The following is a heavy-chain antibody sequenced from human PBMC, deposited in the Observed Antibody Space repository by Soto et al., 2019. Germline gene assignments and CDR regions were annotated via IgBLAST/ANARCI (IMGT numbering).Heavy chain of an antibody. V-gene: IGHV4-59*08. J-gene: IGHJ4*02. CDR3: ARRTVTTDRWYVDY. CDR1: GPSISSYY. CDR2: IYYSGST. Sequence: SETLSLTCTVIGPSISSYYWSWITQPPGKVLEWIGYIYYSGSTNYNPSLKSRVTISVDTSKNQFSLKLSSVTAADTAVYYCARRTVTTDRWYVDYWGQGTLVTVS. D-gene: IGHD4-17*01.